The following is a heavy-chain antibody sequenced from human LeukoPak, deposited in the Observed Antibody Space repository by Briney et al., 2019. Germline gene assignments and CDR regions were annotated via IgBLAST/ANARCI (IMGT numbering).Heavy chain of an antibody. J-gene: IGHJ4*02. D-gene: IGHD2-2*01. CDR1: GYXFTGYY. CDR2: INPKSGGT. CDR3: ARIASQTHDY. V-gene: IGHV1-2*02. Sequence: ASVKVSCKASGYXFTGYYMHWVRQAPGQGLEWMGWINPKSGGTNFAQPFQGRVTMTRDTSISTAYMELSRLTSDDTAVYYCARIASQTHDYWGQGTLVTVSS.